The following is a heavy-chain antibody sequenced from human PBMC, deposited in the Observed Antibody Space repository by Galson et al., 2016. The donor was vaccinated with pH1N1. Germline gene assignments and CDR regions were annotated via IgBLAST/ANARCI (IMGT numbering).Heavy chain of an antibody. CDR2: VNPSGSA. Sequence: LSLTCAVYGGSLNGFYWSWIRQPPGKGLEWIGEVNPSGSAIYNPSLNSRVIISADTSRNQLSLKLTSVTAADTAVYFCARVNFGGKLGDWGQGTQVTVSS. D-gene: IGHD3-10*01. V-gene: IGHV4-34*01. J-gene: IGHJ4*02. CDR1: GGSLNGFY. CDR3: ARVNFGGKLGD.